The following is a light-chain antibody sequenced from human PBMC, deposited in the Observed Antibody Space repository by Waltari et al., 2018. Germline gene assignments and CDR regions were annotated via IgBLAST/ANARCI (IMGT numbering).Light chain of an antibody. J-gene: IGLJ3*02. V-gene: IGLV2-23*02. CDR3: CSYADSRTWV. CDR2: QVN. CDR1: STDIGYYNP. Sequence: QSVLTQPASVSGSPGQSITISCTGTSTDIGYYNPVSWYHQYPGKAPKVMIYQVNKRPSETSNRFSGSKSGNTASLTISGLQAEDEADYYCCSYADSRTWVFGGGTKLTVL.